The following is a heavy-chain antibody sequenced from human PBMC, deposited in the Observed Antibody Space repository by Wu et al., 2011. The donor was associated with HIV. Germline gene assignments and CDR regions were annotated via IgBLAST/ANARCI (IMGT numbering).Heavy chain of an antibody. V-gene: IGHV1-69*06. CDR3: ARGRPRDGYNYPANY. Sequence: QVQLVQSGAEVKKPGSSVKVSCKTSGGTFSSYGITWVRQAPGQGLEWMGGIIPIFETATYAQKFQGRVTITADKSTSTAYMELSSLRSEDTAVYYCARGRPRDGYNYPANYWGQGTLVTVSS. D-gene: IGHD5-24*01. CDR2: IIPIFETA. CDR1: GGTFSSYG. J-gene: IGHJ4*02.